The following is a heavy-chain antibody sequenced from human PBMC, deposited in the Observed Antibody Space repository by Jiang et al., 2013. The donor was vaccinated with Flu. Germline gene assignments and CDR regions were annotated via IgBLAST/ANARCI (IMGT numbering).Heavy chain of an antibody. Sequence: GPGLVKPSETLSLTCTVSGGSISRGYWTWIRQAPGKGLEWIGYIYYSGSTDYNPSLKSRVTMSVDTSKNQFSLKLNSMTAADTAVYYCARAPNPEIAAIYFD. CDR3: ARAPNPEIAAIYFD. V-gene: IGHV4-59*01. D-gene: IGHD6-13*01. CDR1: GGSISRGY. CDR2: IYYSGST. J-gene: IGHJ4*01.